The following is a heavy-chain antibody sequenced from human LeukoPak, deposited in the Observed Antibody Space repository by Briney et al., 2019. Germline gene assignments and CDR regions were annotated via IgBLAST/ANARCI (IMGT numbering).Heavy chain of an antibody. CDR3: AADTAMLTGSYYMDV. CDR1: GFTFSSYA. CDR2: ISGSGGST. J-gene: IGHJ6*03. Sequence: GGSLRLSCAASGFTFSSYAVSWVRQAPGKGLEWVSAISGSGGSTYYADSVKGRFTISRDNSKSTLYLQMNSLRAQDAAVYYCAADTAMLTGSYYMDVWGKGTTVTISS. D-gene: IGHD5-18*01. V-gene: IGHV3-23*01.